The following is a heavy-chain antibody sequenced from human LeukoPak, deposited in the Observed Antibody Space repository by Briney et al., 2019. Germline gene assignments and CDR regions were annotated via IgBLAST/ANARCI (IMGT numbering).Heavy chain of an antibody. CDR2: IIPILGTA. CDR3: ARDPVPGYDFLAYFDY. CDR1: GGTFSSYA. D-gene: IGHD5-12*01. Sequence: SVKVSCKASGGTFSSYAISWVRQAPGHGLEWMGRIIPILGTANYAQKFQGRVTITADKSTSTAYMELSSLRSEDTAVYYCARDPVPGYDFLAYFDYWGQGTLVTVSS. J-gene: IGHJ4*02. V-gene: IGHV1-69*04.